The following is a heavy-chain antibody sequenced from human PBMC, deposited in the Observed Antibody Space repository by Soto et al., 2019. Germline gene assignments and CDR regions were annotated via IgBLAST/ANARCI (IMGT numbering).Heavy chain of an antibody. J-gene: IGHJ5*02. Sequence: SETLSLTCAVYGGSFSGYYWSWIRQPPGKGLEWIGEINHSGSTNYNPSLKSRVTISVDTSKNQFSLKLSSVTAADTAVYYCARGHPSSGWYNWFDPWGQGTLVTVSS. V-gene: IGHV4-34*01. D-gene: IGHD6-19*01. CDR3: ARGHPSSGWYNWFDP. CDR2: INHSGST. CDR1: GGSFSGYY.